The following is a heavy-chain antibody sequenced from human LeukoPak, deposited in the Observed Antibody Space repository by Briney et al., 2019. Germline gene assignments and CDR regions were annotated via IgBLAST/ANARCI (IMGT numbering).Heavy chain of an antibody. CDR1: GFTFSSYS. J-gene: IGHJ1*01. V-gene: IGHV3-21*01. Sequence: GVLRLSCAASGFTFSSYSMNWVRQAPGKGLEWVSSISSSSSYIYYADSVKGRFTISRDNAKNSLYLQMNSLRAEDTAVYYCARSSYDSSGHGHWGQGTLVTVSS. CDR3: ARSSYDSSGHGH. D-gene: IGHD3-22*01. CDR2: ISSSSSYI.